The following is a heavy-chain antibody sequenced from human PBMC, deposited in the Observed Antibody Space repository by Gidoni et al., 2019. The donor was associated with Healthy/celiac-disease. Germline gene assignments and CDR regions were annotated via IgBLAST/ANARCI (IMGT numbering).Heavy chain of an antibody. CDR3: ARLRGQQLVLDY. CDR2: IYYSGST. Sequence: QLQLQESGPGLVKPSEPLSPTCTVSGGPISSSSYYWGWIRQPPGKGLEWIGSIYYSGSTYYNPSLKSRVTISVDTSKNQFSLKLSSVTAADTAVYYCARLRGQQLVLDYWGQGTLVTVSS. V-gene: IGHV4-39*01. CDR1: GGPISSSSYY. J-gene: IGHJ4*02. D-gene: IGHD6-13*01.